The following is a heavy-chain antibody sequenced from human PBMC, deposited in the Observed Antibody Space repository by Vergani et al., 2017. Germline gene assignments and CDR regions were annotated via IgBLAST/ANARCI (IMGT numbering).Heavy chain of an antibody. CDR3: AKSGFVGAFET. V-gene: IGHV3-7*01. D-gene: IGHD6-6*01. CDR2: IMPDGSAT. Sequence: EVLLLESGGGLVQPGESLRLSCTASGFTFSDFWMTWVRQVPGKGLEWVANIMPDGSATMYADSLRGRFSISRDNAKNSLHLHMSSLRVEDTAVYFCAKSGFVGAFETWGQGTMVTVSS. J-gene: IGHJ3*02. CDR1: GFTFSDFW.